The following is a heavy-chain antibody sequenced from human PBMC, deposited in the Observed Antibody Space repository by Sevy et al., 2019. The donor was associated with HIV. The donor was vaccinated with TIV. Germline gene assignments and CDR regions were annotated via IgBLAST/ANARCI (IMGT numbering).Heavy chain of an antibody. J-gene: IGHJ4*02. V-gene: IGHV3-64*01. CDR1: GFTFSSYA. D-gene: IGHD1-26*01. CDR3: ARTWDRGATLRDPSPFDY. Sequence: GGSLRLSCVASGFTFSSYAMHWIRQAPGKGLEYVSAISSNGGSTYYANSVKGRFTISRDNSKNTLYLQMGSLRAEDMAVYYCARTWDRGATLRDPSPFDYWGQGTLVTVSS. CDR2: ISSNGGST.